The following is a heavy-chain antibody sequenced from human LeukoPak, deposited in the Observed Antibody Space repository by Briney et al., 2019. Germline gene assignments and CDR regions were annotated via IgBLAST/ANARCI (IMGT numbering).Heavy chain of an antibody. CDR3: GVGNYYDTSGYYRAFQH. V-gene: IGHV3-48*03. CDR2: ISSSGITI. J-gene: IGHJ1*01. CDR1: RFTFSRYE. D-gene: IGHD3-22*01. Sequence: GGSLSLSCALSRFTFSRYEMKWVRQAPERGREWVSYISSSGITIYYADSVKGRSTISRDHPKHSLYRQMHRLRAEHTAVYLCGVGNYYDTSGYYRAFQHWGQGTLVTVSS.